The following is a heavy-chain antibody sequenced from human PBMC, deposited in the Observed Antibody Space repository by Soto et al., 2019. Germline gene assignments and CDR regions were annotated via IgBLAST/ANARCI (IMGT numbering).Heavy chain of an antibody. CDR2: IYYIGIT. CDR3: ARTPTYCGGDCYWPYYYYGMDV. V-gene: IGHV4-59*01. J-gene: IGHJ6*02. D-gene: IGHD2-21*02. Sequence: ETLSVTCAVSVGSIGSYYWNWIREAPGKGLEWIWYIYYIGITNYNPSLKSRVTISVDTSKNQFSLKLSSVTAADTAVYYCARTPTYCGGDCYWPYYYYGMDVWGQGTTVTVSS. CDR1: VGSIGSYY.